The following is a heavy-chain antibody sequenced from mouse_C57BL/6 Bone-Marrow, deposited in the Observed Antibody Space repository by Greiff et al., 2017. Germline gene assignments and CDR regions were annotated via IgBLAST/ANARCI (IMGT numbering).Heavy chain of an antibody. Sequence: QVHVKQSGPELVKPGASVKLSCKASGYTFTSYDINWVKQRPGQGLEWIGWIYPRDGSTKYNEKFKGKATLTVDTSSSTAYMELPSLTSEDSAVYFCARGYGSSYWYFDVWGTGTTVTVSS. CDR1: GYTFTSYD. D-gene: IGHD1-1*01. V-gene: IGHV1-85*01. J-gene: IGHJ1*03. CDR3: ARGYGSSYWYFDV. CDR2: IYPRDGST.